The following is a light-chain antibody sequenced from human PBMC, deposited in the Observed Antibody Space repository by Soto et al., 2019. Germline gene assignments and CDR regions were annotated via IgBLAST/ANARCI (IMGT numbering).Light chain of an antibody. CDR2: KAS. V-gene: IGKV1-5*03. Sequence: DIQMTQSPSTLSASVGDRVTITCRASQSVRSWLAWYQQKPGKAPNLLISKASNLESGVPSRFSGSGSGTEFTLTISSLQPDDFATYFCQQYNYYPTFGQGTRLEI. J-gene: IGKJ5*01. CDR1: QSVRSW. CDR3: QQYNYYPT.